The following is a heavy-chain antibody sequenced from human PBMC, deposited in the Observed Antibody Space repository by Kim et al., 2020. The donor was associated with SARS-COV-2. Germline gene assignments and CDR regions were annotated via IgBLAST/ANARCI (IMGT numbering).Heavy chain of an antibody. CDR3: AKDVLSMVRGDPYYFDY. D-gene: IGHD3-10*01. Sequence: GGSLRLSCAASGFTFSSYAMSWVRQAPGKGLEWVSAISGSGGSTYYADSVKGRFTISRDNSKNTLYLQMNSLRAEDTAVYYCAKDVLSMVRGDPYYFDYWGQGTLVTVSS. J-gene: IGHJ4*02. V-gene: IGHV3-23*01. CDR2: ISGSGGST. CDR1: GFTFSSYA.